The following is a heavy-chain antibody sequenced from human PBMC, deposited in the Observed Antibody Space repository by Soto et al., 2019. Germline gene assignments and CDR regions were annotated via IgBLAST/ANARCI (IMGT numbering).Heavy chain of an antibody. CDR3: AKERRWLQFSYYGMDV. CDR2: ISYDGSNK. J-gene: IGHJ6*02. V-gene: IGHV3-30*18. Sequence: PGGSLTLSCAASGFSFSSYSMHWVSQAPGKGLEWVAVISYDGSNKYYADSVKGRFTISRDNSKNTLYLQMNSLRAEDTAVYYCAKERRWLQFSYYGMDVWGQGTTVTVSS. CDR1: GFSFSSYS. D-gene: IGHD5-12*01.